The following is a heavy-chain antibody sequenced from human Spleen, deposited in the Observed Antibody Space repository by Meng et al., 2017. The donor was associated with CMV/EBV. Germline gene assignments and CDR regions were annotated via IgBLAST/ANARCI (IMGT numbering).Heavy chain of an antibody. J-gene: IGHJ4*02. CDR3: ARDPTRYSGSYFDS. D-gene: IGHD1-26*01. CDR2: ISYSGGRT. Sequence: GESLKISCAASGFTFSNYAMSWVRQAPGKGLEWVLSISYSGGRTYYTESLKGRSTISRDNSKNTLYLQMSSLRVEDTAIYYCARDPTRYSGSYFDSWGQGILVTVSS. CDR1: GFTFSNYA. V-gene: IGHV3-23*01.